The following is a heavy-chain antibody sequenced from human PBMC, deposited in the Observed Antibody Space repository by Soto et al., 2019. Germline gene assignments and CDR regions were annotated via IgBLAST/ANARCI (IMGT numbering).Heavy chain of an antibody. D-gene: IGHD3-10*01. CDR3: ATLFAPAGAGPDY. CDR2: IYYGGST. CDR1: GGSVTSYY. V-gene: IGHV4-59*02. J-gene: IGHJ4*02. Sequence: QVQLQESGPGLVKPSETLSLTCTVSGGSVTSYYWSWIRQPPGKGLEWIGYIYYGGSTSYNPSLKSRVTISVDTSKNQFSLKLISMTAADTAVYYCATLFAPAGAGPDYWGQGSLVTVSS.